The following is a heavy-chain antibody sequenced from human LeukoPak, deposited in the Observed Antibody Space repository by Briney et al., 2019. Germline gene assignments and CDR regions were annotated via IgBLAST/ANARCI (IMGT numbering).Heavy chain of an antibody. Sequence: SETLSLTCTVSGGSISSYYWSWIRQPPGKGLEWIGYIYYSGSTNYNPSLKSRVTISVDTSKNQFSLKLSSVTAADTVVYYCARAEGLAVPPDYWGQGTLVTVSS. CDR2: IYYSGST. J-gene: IGHJ4*02. CDR3: ARAEGLAVPPDY. D-gene: IGHD1-1*01. V-gene: IGHV4-59*01. CDR1: GGSISSYY.